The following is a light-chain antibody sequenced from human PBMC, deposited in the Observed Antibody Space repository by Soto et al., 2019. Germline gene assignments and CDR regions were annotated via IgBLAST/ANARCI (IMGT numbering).Light chain of an antibody. J-gene: IGKJ1*01. Sequence: DIQMTQSPSSLSASVEDRVIITCRASQSISNHLNWYQQKPGKAPKFLIFAASSLQSGVPSRFSGSRSGPDFTLTISSLQPKDFATYYCQQSYSSPPTFGQGTKVDIK. V-gene: IGKV1-39*01. CDR1: QSISNH. CDR3: QQSYSSPPT. CDR2: AAS.